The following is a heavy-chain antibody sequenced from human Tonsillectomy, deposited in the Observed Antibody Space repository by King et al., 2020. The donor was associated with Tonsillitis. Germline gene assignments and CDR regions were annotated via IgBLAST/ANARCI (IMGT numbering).Heavy chain of an antibody. V-gene: IGHV3-30*02. D-gene: IGHD3-10*01. CDR1: GLTFRNYA. J-gene: IGHJ3*02. Sequence: VQLQESGGGVVQPGGSLRLSCAASGLTFRNYAMHWVRQAPGKGLEWVAYIWYDGSNKYYADSVKGRFTISRDNSKNTVFLQMNSLRDEDTALYYCARGSGKKGFAFDIWGQGTMVTVSS. CDR3: ARGSGKKGFAFDI. CDR2: IWYDGSNK.